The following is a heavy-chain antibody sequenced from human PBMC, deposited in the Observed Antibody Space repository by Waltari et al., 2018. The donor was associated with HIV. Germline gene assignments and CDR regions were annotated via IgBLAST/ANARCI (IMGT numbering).Heavy chain of an antibody. CDR2: IHLDTNPK. D-gene: IGHD2-21*01. V-gene: IGHV3-30*02. Sequence: QVQLVESGGGVVQVGGSLRLSCAASGFSFRTSNMHWVRQAPGKGLEWVAFIHLDTNPKSYADSVQGRFIGSRDNSKNTLYLQMNSLRPEDTAVYYCAKDTGDFGYGLDVWGQGTTVTVSS. CDR1: GFSFRTSN. J-gene: IGHJ6*02. CDR3: AKDTGDFGYGLDV.